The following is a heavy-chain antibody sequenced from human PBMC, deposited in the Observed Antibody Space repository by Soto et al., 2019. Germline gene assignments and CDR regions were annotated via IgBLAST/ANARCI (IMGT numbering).Heavy chain of an antibody. V-gene: IGHV4-59*01. J-gene: IGHJ4*02. D-gene: IGHD2-15*01. CDR1: GDSISSYY. CDR3: ARGHLGITTTGTWYDFDY. Sequence: PSETLSLTCTVSGDSISSYYWTWIRQPPGKGLEYIGYIHYSGRTYYNPSLKSRVTISVDTSKNQFSLKLSSVTAADTAVYYCARGHLGITTTGTWYDFDYWGQGTLVTVSS. CDR2: IHYSGRT.